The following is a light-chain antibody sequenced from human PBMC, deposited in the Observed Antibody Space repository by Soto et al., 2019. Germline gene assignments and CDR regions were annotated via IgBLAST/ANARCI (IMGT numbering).Light chain of an antibody. CDR1: SSDVGGYNY. CDR2: DVN. CDR3: CSYEGSYSDV. Sequence: LTQPLSISWSPGQSVTISCTGTSSDVGGYNYVSWYRQHPGKDPKLMIYDVNKRPSGVPDRFSGSKSGNTASLTISGLQAEDEADYYCCSYEGSYSDVFGTGTKVXV. V-gene: IGLV2-11*01. J-gene: IGLJ1*01.